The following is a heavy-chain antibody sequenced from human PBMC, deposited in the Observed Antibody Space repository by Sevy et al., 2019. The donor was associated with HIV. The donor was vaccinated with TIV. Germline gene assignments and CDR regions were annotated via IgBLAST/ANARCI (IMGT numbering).Heavy chain of an antibody. CDR1: GFTFSANW. CDR3: AHETFGRFES. CDR2: IKADGSDK. Sequence: GESLKISCAASGFTFSANWMNWVRQAPGKGLEWVANIKADGSDKHYVDSVEGRFTISRDNAKNLLFLQMNSLRVEDTAVYYCAHETFGRFESWGQGTLVTVSS. J-gene: IGHJ4*02. V-gene: IGHV3-7*01. D-gene: IGHD3-16*01.